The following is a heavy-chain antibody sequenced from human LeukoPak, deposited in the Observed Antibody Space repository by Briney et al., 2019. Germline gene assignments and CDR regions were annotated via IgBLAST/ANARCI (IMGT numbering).Heavy chain of an antibody. CDR3: AREHDYSGYYYGVSYYFDY. D-gene: IGHD3-22*01. CDR2: ISSSSSTI. CDR1: GFTYSSYS. J-gene: IGHJ4*02. V-gene: IGHV3-48*01. Sequence: GGSLRLSCAASGFTYSSYSMSWVPEAQRKGLKWVSYISSSSSTIYYAHSVKGRFTISRDNAKNSLYLQMNSLRAEDTAVYYCAREHDYSGYYYGVSYYFDYWGQGTLVTVSS.